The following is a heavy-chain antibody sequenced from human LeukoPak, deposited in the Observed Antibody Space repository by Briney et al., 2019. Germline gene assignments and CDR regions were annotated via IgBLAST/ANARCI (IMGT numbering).Heavy chain of an antibody. Sequence: GASVKVSCKASGGTFSSYAISWVRQAPGQGLEWMGRIIPILGIANYAQKFQGRVTITADKSTSTAYMELSSLRSEDTAVYYCAGIDYYDSSGPYYFDYWGQGTLVTVSS. D-gene: IGHD3-22*01. J-gene: IGHJ4*02. CDR3: AGIDYYDSSGPYYFDY. V-gene: IGHV1-69*04. CDR1: GGTFSSYA. CDR2: IIPILGIA.